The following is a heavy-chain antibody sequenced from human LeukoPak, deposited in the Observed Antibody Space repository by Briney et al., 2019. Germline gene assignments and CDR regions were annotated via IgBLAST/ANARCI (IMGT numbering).Heavy chain of an antibody. CDR3: ARERCGYNYVELWCFDL. J-gene: IGHJ2*01. D-gene: IGHD5-24*01. V-gene: IGHV6-1*01. CDR1: GDSVSSNSAA. Sequence: SQTLSLTCSISGDSVSSNSAAWNWIRQSPSRGLEWLGRTYYRSKWYTDYAVSVKSRITINPDTSKNQFSLQLNSVTPDDTAVHYCARERCGYNYVELWCFDLWGRGTLVTVSS. CDR2: TYYRSKWYT.